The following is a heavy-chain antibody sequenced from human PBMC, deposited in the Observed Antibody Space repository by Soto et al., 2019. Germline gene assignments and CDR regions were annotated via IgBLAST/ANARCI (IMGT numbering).Heavy chain of an antibody. CDR2: ISGYNGKT. J-gene: IGHJ5*02. D-gene: IGHD3-9*01. CDR1: GYTFSNHY. Sequence: QVQLVQSGPEVKKPGASVKVSCTASGYTFSNHYISWVRLAPGQGFEWMGWISGYNGKTHYAQKVQDRVTMTTDTSTNTAYMELTSLRSDDTAIYYCARENTDILTVYPIVWFDPWGQGTLVTVSS. V-gene: IGHV1-18*01. CDR3: ARENTDILTVYPIVWFDP.